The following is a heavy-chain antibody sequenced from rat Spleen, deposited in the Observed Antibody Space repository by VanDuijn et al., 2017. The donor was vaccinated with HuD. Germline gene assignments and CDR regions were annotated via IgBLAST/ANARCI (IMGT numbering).Heavy chain of an antibody. CDR2: MWYDGDT. CDR1: GFSLTSKG. V-gene: IGHV2-63*01. D-gene: IGHD1-12*02. J-gene: IGHJ4*01. Sequence: QVQLKESGPGLVQPSQTLSLTCTVSGFSLTSKGVAWVRQPSGKGPEWMGRMWYDGDTAYNSALKSRLSISRDTSKNQVFLKMNSLQTDDTGTYYCTRDPFTMMVPGYSYVMDAWGQGASVTVSS. CDR3: TRDPFTMMVPGYSYVMDA.